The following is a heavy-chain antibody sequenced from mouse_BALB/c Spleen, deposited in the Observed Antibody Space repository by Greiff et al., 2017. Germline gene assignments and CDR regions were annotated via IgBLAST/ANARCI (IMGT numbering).Heavy chain of an antibody. V-gene: IGHV3-2*02. CDR1: GYSITSDYA. D-gene: IGHD4-1*01. CDR3: ARGGTGTTWFAY. J-gene: IGHJ3*01. Sequence: DVQLQESGPGLVKPSQSLSLTCTVTGYSITSDYAWNWIRQFPGNKLEWMGYISYSGSTSYNPSLKSRISITRDTSKNQFFLQLNSGTTEDTATYYCARGGTGTTWFAYWGQGTLVTVSA. CDR2: ISYSGST.